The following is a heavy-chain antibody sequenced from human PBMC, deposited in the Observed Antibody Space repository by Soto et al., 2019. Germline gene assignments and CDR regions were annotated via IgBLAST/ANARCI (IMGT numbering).Heavy chain of an antibody. J-gene: IGHJ4*02. V-gene: IGHV3-23*01. CDR3: AKEVSLRSNVDLGY. CDR1: GFTFSIFA. CDR2: ISGSGGST. Sequence: SLRLSCAASGFTFSIFAMSWVLQSPGKGLEWVSTISGSGGSTYYADAVKGRFSISRDNSMGTLYLQMKSLRVEDTAIYYCAKEVSLRSNVDLGYWGQGTLVAVCS. D-gene: IGHD2-21*02.